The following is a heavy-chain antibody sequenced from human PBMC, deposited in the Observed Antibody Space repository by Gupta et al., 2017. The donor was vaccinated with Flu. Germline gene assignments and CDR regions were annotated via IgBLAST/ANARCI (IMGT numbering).Heavy chain of an antibody. CDR2: TYYRSKWYK. CDR1: GASVSSNSVV. Sequence: QVQLQQSGPGLVKPSQTLSLTCAISGASVSSNSVVWNWIRQSPSRGLEWLGRTYYRSKWYKEYALSVKSRITINPDTSKNQFSLQLNSVTPDDTAVYFCARELRNYYYYMDVWGKGTTVTVSS. V-gene: IGHV6-1*01. J-gene: IGHJ6*03. CDR3: ARELRNYYYYMDV. D-gene: IGHD4-17*01.